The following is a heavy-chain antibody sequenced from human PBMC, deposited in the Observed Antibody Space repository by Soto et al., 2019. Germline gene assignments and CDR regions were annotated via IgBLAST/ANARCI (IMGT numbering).Heavy chain of an antibody. CDR3: ARGLCSSTSCYGPDWFDP. CDR1: GYTFTSYG. Sequence: GASVKVSCKASGYTFTSYGISWVRQAPGQGLEWMGWISAYNGNTNYAQKLQGRVTMTTDTSTSTAYMELRSLRSDDTAVYYCARGLCSSTSCYGPDWFDPWGQGTLVTVSS. CDR2: ISAYNGNT. D-gene: IGHD2-2*01. V-gene: IGHV1-18*01. J-gene: IGHJ5*02.